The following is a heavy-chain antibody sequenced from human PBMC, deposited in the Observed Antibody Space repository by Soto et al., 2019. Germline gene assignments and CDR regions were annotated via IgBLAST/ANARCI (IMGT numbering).Heavy chain of an antibody. Sequence: NPSETLSLTCAVYGGSFSGYYWSWIRQPPGKGLEWIGEINHSGSTNYNPSLKSRVTISVDTSKNQFSLKLSSVTAADTAVYYCARFGSSHFQYYYYYGMDVWGQGTTVTVSS. V-gene: IGHV4-34*01. CDR2: INHSGST. J-gene: IGHJ6*02. D-gene: IGHD6-13*01. CDR3: ARFGSSHFQYYYYYGMDV. CDR1: GGSFSGYY.